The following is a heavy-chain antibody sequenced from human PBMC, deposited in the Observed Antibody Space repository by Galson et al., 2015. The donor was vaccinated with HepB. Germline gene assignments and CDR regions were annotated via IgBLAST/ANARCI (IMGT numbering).Heavy chain of an antibody. CDR1: GFTLSRYV. CDR3: ARGGTTEKLDS. D-gene: IGHD1-1*01. CDR2: TSNDGASR. J-gene: IGHJ4*02. V-gene: IGHV3-30-3*01. Sequence: FLRLSCAASGFTLSRYVMYWVRQAPGKGLEWVALTSNDGASRYYADSVKGRFTISRDNPKNTLYLQMHSLRPADTAVYLCARGGTTEKLDSWGQGTLVTVSS.